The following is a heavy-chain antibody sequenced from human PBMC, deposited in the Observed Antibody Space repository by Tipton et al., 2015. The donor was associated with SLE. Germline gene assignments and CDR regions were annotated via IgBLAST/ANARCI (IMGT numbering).Heavy chain of an antibody. D-gene: IGHD1-20*01. J-gene: IGHJ4*02. Sequence: TLSLTCTVSGGSISSSSYYWGWIRQPPGKGLEWIGSIYYSGSTYYNPSLKSRVTISVDTSKNQFSLKLSSVTAADTAVYYCARDLTRMGFDYWGQGTLVTVSS. CDR3: ARDLTRMGFDY. V-gene: IGHV4-39*07. CDR1: GGSISSSSYY. CDR2: IYYSGST.